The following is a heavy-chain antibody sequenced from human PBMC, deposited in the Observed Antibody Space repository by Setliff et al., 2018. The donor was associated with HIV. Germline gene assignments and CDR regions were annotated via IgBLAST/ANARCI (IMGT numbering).Heavy chain of an antibody. J-gene: IGHJ3*02. CDR1: GGSISSYY. V-gene: IGHV4-59*06. Sequence: SETLSLTCTASGGSISSYYWSWIRHQPGRGLEWIGNIYYNGITHYNPSLKSRLSISIDTSKNQFYLQLNSVTAADTSVFYCAREIVRVALDIWGPGTAVTVSS. CDR3: AREIVRVALDI. D-gene: IGHD3-16*02. CDR2: IYYNGIT.